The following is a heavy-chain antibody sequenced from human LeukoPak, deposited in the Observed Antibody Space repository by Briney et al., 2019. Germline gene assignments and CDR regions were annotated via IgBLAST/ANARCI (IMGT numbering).Heavy chain of an antibody. Sequence: GGSLRLSCAASGFTFSNYWMHWVRQAPGKGLVWVSRINGDGSSATYADSVEGRFTISRDNAKNTVNLQLNSLRAEDTAVYYCARVSFAADWYFDLWGRGTLVTVSS. CDR1: GFTFSNYW. J-gene: IGHJ2*01. D-gene: IGHD6-25*01. CDR3: ARVSFAADWYFDL. CDR2: INGDGSSA. V-gene: IGHV3-74*01.